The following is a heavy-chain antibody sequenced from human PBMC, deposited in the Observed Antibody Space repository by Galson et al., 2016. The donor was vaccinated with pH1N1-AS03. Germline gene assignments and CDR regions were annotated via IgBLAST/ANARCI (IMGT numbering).Heavy chain of an antibody. J-gene: IGHJ4*02. V-gene: IGHV4-38-2*01. Sequence: SETLSLPCEVSGYSIRSDYYWGWIRQPPGKGLEWIGSVHHSGATWHNPSLKSRVTISVDTSKNQFSLRVNPVTVADTAVYYCAAPGGGSYSYWGQGKLVTVSS. D-gene: IGHD2-21*01. CDR2: VHHSGAT. CDR1: GYSIRSDYY. CDR3: AAPGGGSYSY.